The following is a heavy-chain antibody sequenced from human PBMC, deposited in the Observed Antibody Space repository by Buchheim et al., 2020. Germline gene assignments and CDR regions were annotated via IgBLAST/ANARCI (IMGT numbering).Heavy chain of an antibody. CDR2: IYYSGST. CDR1: GGSVSSGSYY. D-gene: IGHD3-3*01. V-gene: IGHV4-61*01. CDR3: AREVLEWAPDYYYYGMDV. J-gene: IGHJ6*02. Sequence: QVQLQESGPGLVKPSETLSLTCTVSGGSVSSGSYYWSWIRQPPGKGLEWIGYIYYSGSTNSNPSPKSRDTISVDTSKNQFSLKLSSVTAADTAVYYCAREVLEWAPDYYYYGMDVWGQGTT.